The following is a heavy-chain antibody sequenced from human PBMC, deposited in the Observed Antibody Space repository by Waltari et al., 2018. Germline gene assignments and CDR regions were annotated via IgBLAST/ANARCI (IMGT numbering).Heavy chain of an antibody. CDR1: GGSFSGYY. CDR2: IKHSGST. Sequence: QVQLQQWGAGLLKPSETLSLTCAVYGGSFSGYYWSWIRQPPGKGLEWIGEIKHSGSTNYNPSLKSRVTISVDTSKNQFSLKLSSVTAADTAVYYCARDVTQWLVPDWYFDLWGRGTLVTVSS. CDR3: ARDVTQWLVPDWYFDL. D-gene: IGHD6-19*01. J-gene: IGHJ2*01. V-gene: IGHV4-34*01.